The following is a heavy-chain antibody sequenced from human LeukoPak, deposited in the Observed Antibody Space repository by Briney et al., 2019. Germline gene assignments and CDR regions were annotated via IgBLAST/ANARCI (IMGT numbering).Heavy chain of an antibody. CDR2: INPNSGGT. Sequence: ASVKVSCKASGYTFIGYYMHWVRQAPGQGGEWMGWINPNSGGTNYAQKFQGRVTMTRDTSISTAYMELSRLRSDDTAVYYCARGYCSGGSCYSYYYYYGMDVWGQGTTVTVSS. D-gene: IGHD2-15*01. CDR1: GYTFIGYY. J-gene: IGHJ6*02. V-gene: IGHV1-2*02. CDR3: ARGYCSGGSCYSYYYYYGMDV.